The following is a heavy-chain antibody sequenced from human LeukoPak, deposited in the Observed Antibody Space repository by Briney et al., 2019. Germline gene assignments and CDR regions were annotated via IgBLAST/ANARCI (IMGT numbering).Heavy chain of an antibody. D-gene: IGHD2-2*01. CDR2: FDPEDGET. Sequence: GASVKVSCKVSGYTLTELSMHWVRQAPGKGLEWMGGFDPEDGETIYAQKSQGRVTMTEDTSTDTAYMELSSLRSEDTAVYYCATGGTSWTDEFDYWGQGTLVTVSS. V-gene: IGHV1-24*01. J-gene: IGHJ4*02. CDR3: ATGGTSWTDEFDY. CDR1: GYTLTELS.